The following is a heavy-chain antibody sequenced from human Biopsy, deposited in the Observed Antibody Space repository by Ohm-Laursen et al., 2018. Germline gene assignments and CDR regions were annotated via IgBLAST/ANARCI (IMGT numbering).Heavy chain of an antibody. V-gene: IGHV1-69*04. CDR1: GDTFSRSA. D-gene: IGHD3-10*01. CDR2: IIPIVGIT. J-gene: IGHJ6*02. CDR3: ARGGSGSGYYGMDV. Sequence: SVKVSCKASGDTFSRSAFFWVRQAPGQGLVYLGKIIPIVGITNHAQTFQGRITLTADKSTFMVYMELSRLRSDDTAIYYCARGGSGSGYYGMDVWGQGTTVTVSS.